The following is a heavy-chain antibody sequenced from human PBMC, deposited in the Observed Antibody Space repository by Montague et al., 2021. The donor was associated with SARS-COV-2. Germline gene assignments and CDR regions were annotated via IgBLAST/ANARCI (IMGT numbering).Heavy chain of an antibody. J-gene: IGHJ3*02. V-gene: IGHV4-34*01. CDR3: VRERECSGGSCYGPDDDAFDI. CDR1: GGSFNGYY. CDR2: ISDIGST. Sequence: SETLSLTCAVYGGSFNGYYWNWIRQPPGKGLEWIGEISDIGSTTYNPSLESRLTTSVDRSKNQFSLRLTSVTAADTAVYYCVRERECSGGSCYGPDDDAFDIWGQGTMVTVPS. D-gene: IGHD2-15*01.